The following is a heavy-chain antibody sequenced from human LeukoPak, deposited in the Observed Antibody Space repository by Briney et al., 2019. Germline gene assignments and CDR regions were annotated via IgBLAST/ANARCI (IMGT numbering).Heavy chain of an antibody. CDR3: ASTGTTALFDY. V-gene: IGHV4-38-2*01. CDR2: IYHSGSI. Sequence: SGTLSLTCAVSGYSISSGYYWGWIRQPPGKGLEWIGSIYHSGSIYYNPSLKSRVTISVDTSKNQFSLKLSSVTAADTAVYYCASTGTTALFDYWGQGTLVTVSS. J-gene: IGHJ4*02. CDR1: GYSISSGYY. D-gene: IGHD1-7*01.